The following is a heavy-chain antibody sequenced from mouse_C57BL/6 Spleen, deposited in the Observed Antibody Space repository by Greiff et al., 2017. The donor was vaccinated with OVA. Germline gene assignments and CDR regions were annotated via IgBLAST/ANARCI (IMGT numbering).Heavy chain of an antibody. CDR2: IYPGSGST. CDR1: GYTFTSYW. D-gene: IGHD1-1*01. Sequence: QVQLKQPGAELVKPGASVKMSCKASGYTFTSYWITWVKQRPGQGLEWIGDIYPGSGSTNYNEKFKSKATLTVDTSSSTAYMQLSSLTSEDSAVYYCARFYYYGSSFLYYAMDYWGQGTSVTVSS. V-gene: IGHV1-55*01. J-gene: IGHJ4*01. CDR3: ARFYYYGSSFLYYAMDY.